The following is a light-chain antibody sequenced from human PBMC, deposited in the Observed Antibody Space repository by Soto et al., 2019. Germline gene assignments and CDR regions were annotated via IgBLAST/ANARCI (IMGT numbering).Light chain of an antibody. CDR2: EVS. V-gene: IGLV2-14*01. CDR1: SSDIGDSRY. J-gene: IGLJ3*02. CDR3: GSSTSGDTWV. Sequence: QSALTQPASVSGSPGQSITISCIGTSSDIGDSRYVSWYQHHPGKAPKVIIFEVSDRPSGVSSRFSVSKSGNTASLTISGLQAEDEADYYCGSSTSGDTWVFGGGTKLTVL.